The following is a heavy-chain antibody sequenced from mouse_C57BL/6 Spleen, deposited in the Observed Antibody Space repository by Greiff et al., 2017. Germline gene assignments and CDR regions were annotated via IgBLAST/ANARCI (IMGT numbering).Heavy chain of an antibody. CDR1: GYTFTDYY. CDR2: INPYNGGT. V-gene: IGHV1-19*01. Sequence: EVQLQQSGPVLVKPGASVKMSCKASGYTFTDYYMNWVKQSHGKSLEWIGVINPYNGGTSYNQKFKGKATLTVDKSPSTAYMELNSLTSEYSAVYYCARWGSSGPFDYWGQGTTLTVSS. J-gene: IGHJ2*01. CDR3: ARWGSSGPFDY. D-gene: IGHD3-2*02.